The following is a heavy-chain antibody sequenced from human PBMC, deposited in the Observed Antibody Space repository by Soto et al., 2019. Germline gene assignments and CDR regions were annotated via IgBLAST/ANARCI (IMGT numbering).Heavy chain of an antibody. CDR2: ATNKANSYTT. J-gene: IGHJ6*04. Sequence: PGGSLRLSCAASGFTFSAHYMDWVRQAPGKGLEWVGRATNKANSYTTEYAASVKGRFSISRDDSKNSLYLQMNSLKIEDSAVYYCARCQIGYYGEMDVWGKGTTVTVSS. CDR3: ARCQIGYYGEMDV. CDR1: GFTFSAHY. V-gene: IGHV3-72*01. D-gene: IGHD1-26*01.